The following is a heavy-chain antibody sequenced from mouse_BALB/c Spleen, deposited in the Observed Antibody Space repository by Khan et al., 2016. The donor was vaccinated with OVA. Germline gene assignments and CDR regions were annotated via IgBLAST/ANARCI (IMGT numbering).Heavy chain of an antibody. CDR3: ARWYGKGNYFDY. J-gene: IGHJ2*01. CDR1: GYTFTDFA. D-gene: IGHD2-10*02. CDR2: ITIYYDNT. V-gene: IGHV1S137*01. Sequence: QIQLQQSGPELVRPGESVKISCKGSGYTFTDFAIHWVKQSHTKSLEWIGLITIYYDNTNYNQKFTGKATMTVDKSSSTAYMELARLTSEDSAIYYCARWYGKGNYFDYWGQGTTLTVSS.